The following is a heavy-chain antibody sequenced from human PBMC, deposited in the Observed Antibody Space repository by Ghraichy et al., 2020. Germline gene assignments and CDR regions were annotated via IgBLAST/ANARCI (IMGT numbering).Heavy chain of an antibody. D-gene: IGHD3-16*02. J-gene: IGHJ5*02. CDR3: ARGKRLGELSLYRWFDP. CDR1: GGSFSGYY. CDR2: INHSGST. Sequence: SETLSLTCAVYGGSFSGYYWSWIRQPPGKGLEWIGEINHSGSTNYNPSLKSRVTISVDTSKNQFSLKLSSVTAADTAVYYCARGKRLGELSLYRWFDPWGQGTLVTVSS. V-gene: IGHV4-34*01.